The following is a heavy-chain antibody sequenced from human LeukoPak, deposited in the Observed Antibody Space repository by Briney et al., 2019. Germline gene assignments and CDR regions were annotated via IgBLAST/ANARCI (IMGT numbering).Heavy chain of an antibody. CDR1: GFTFSSDW. V-gene: IGHV3-74*01. CDR2: INSDGSRT. CDR3: ARGGDSSNWYPGYFEY. J-gene: IGHJ4*02. Sequence: PGGSLRLSCAASGFTFSSDWMHWVRQAPGKGLVWVSRINSDGSRTNYADSVKGRFTISRDNAKNTLYLQINSLRAEDTAVYYCARGGDSSNWYPGYFEYWGQGALVTVSS. D-gene: IGHD6-13*01.